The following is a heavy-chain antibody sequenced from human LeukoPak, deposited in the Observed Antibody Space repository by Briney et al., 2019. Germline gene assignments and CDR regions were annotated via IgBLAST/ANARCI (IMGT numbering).Heavy chain of an antibody. CDR2: IYTSGST. CDR3: AREDSSGYYSYFDY. Sequence: SXTCXXXGGSXXXYYWSWVRQPAGKGLEWIGRIYTSGSTNYNPSLKSRVTMSVDTSKNQFSLKLSSVTAADTAVYYCAREDSSGYYSYFDYWGQGTLVTVSS. CDR1: GGSXXXYY. V-gene: IGHV4-4*07. D-gene: IGHD3-22*01. J-gene: IGHJ4*02.